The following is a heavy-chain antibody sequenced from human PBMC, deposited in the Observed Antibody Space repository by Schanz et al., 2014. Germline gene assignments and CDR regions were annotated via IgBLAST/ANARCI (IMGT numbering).Heavy chain of an antibody. Sequence: QVQLVDSGGGLVKPGGSLRLSCTASGFPFSDYFMAWIRQPPGRGLEWVSYVSRSTPDIYYADSVKGRFTMSRDNAKNSVFLQMNSLRAEDTAIYYCAKDAPYPFDLWGRGTLITVSS. CDR2: VSRSTPDI. CDR1: GFPFSDYF. J-gene: IGHJ2*01. CDR3: AKDAPYPFDL. V-gene: IGHV3-11*05.